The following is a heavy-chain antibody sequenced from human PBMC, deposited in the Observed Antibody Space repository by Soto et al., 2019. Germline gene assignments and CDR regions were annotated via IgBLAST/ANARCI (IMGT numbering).Heavy chain of an antibody. V-gene: IGHV1-69*06. D-gene: IGHD3-16*01. Sequence: ASVKVSCKASGGTFSSYAISWVRQAPGQGLEWMGGIIPIFGTANYAQKFQGRVTITADKSTSTAYMELSSLRSEDTAVYYCASNMITFGGVFHYWCQAPLVTVSS. CDR3: ASNMITFGGVFHY. CDR1: GGTFSSYA. CDR2: IIPIFGTA. J-gene: IGHJ4*02.